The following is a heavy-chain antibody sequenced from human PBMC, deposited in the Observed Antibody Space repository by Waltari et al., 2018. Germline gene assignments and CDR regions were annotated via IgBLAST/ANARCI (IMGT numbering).Heavy chain of an antibody. J-gene: IGHJ5*02. CDR1: GGSFSGYY. Sequence: QVQLQQWGAGLLKPSETLSLTCAVYGGSFSGYYWSWIRPPPGKGLEWIGEINHSGSTNYNPSLKSRVTISVDTSKNQFSLKLSSVTAADTAVYYCARGLLQGYCSSTSCYRWFDPWGQGTLVTVSS. CDR2: INHSGST. V-gene: IGHV4-34*01. CDR3: ARGLLQGYCSSTSCYRWFDP. D-gene: IGHD2-2*01.